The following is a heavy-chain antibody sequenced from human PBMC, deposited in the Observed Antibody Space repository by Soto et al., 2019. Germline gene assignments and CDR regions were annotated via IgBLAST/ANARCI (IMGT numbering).Heavy chain of an antibody. V-gene: IGHV3-53*01. D-gene: IGHD2-2*01. CDR1: GFTVSSNY. CDR3: ARDGAAAMDYYYYGMDV. J-gene: IGHJ6*02. CDR2: IYSGGST. Sequence: EVQLVESGGGLIQPGGSLRLSCAASGFTVSSNYMSWVRQAPGKRLEWVSVIYSGGSTYYADSVKGRFTISRDNSKNTLYLQMNSLRAEDTAVYYCARDGAAAMDYYYYGMDVWGQGTTVTVSS.